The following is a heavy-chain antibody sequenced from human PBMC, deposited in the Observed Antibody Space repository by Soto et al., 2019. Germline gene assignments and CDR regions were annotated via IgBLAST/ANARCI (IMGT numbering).Heavy chain of an antibody. D-gene: IGHD2-2*01. J-gene: IGHJ6*02. V-gene: IGHV2-5*01. CDR2: IYWDDK. CDR3: AHSVLNCISTSCYAPSYYGMDV. Sequence: RPTQVNPTQSFTRIFTFSVFYLITSGVGLGAIRQPPGKALEWLALIYWDDKRYSPSLKSRLTITKDTSKNQVVLTMTNMDPVDTATYYCAHSVLNCISTSCYAPSYYGMDVWGQGT. CDR1: VFYLITSGVG.